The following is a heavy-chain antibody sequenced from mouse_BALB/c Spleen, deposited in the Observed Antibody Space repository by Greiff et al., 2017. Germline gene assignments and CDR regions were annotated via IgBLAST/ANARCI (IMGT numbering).Heavy chain of an antibody. D-gene: IGHD2-14*01. CDR2: IYPGNSDT. J-gene: IGHJ3*01. V-gene: IGHV1-5*01. Sequence: DVQLQESGTVLARPGASVKMSCKASGYSFTSYWMHWVKQRPGQGLEWIGAIYPGNSDTSYNQKFKGKAKLTAVTSASTAYMELSSLTNEDSAVYYCTPYRWEAYWGQGTLVTVSA. CDR3: TPYRWEAY. CDR1: GYSFTSYW.